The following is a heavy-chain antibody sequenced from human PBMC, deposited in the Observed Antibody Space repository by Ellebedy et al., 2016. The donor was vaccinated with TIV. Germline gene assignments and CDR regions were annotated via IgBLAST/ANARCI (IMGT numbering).Heavy chain of an antibody. V-gene: IGHV3-21*01. J-gene: IGHJ5*02. D-gene: IGHD3-10*01. Sequence: PGGSLRLSCAASEFSFSSYIMNWVRQAPGEAPAWVSSISIDSSDLSYADSGKGRFTISRDNAKNLLYLQMNSLGVEDTAVYYCAAGSKEYWFDPWGQGTLVTVYS. CDR2: ISIDSSDL. CDR1: EFSFSSYI. CDR3: AAGSKEYWFDP.